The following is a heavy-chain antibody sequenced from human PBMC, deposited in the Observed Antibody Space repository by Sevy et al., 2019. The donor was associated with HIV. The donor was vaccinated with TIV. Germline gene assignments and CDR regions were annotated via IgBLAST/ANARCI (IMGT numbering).Heavy chain of an antibody. J-gene: IGHJ4*02. CDR3: ARVGYYDSSGYPEVGHYFDY. CDR1: GGSISSGGYY. Sequence: SETLSLTCTVSGGSISSGGYYWSWIRQYPGKGLEWIGYIYYSGSTYYNPSLKSRVTISVDTSKNQFSLKLSSVTAADTAVYYCARVGYYDSSGYPEVGHYFDYWGQGTLVTVSS. V-gene: IGHV4-31*03. D-gene: IGHD3-22*01. CDR2: IYYSGST.